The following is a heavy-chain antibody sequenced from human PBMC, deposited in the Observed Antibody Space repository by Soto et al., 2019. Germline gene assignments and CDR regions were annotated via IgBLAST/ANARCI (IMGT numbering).Heavy chain of an antibody. J-gene: IGHJ6*02. Sequence: SETLSLTCTVSGGSISSGGYYWSWIRQHPGKGLEWIGYIYYSGSTYYNPSLKSRVTISVDTSKNQFSLKLSSVTAADTAVYYCARDWSGAAGTHYYYYGMDVWRQGTTVTVSS. CDR2: IYYSGST. CDR1: GGSISSGGYY. V-gene: IGHV4-31*02. D-gene: IGHD6-13*01. CDR3: ARDWSGAAGTHYYYYGMDV.